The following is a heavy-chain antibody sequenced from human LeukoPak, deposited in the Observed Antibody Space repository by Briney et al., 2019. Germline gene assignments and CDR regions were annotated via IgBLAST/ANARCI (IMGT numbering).Heavy chain of an antibody. D-gene: IGHD1-26*01. CDR2: TRNKGNSYPT. CDR1: GFTFSDHY. V-gene: IGHV3-72*01. CDR3: ARGGDSGSYFDY. J-gene: IGHJ4*02. Sequence: PGGSLRLSCAASGFTFSDHYMDWGRQAPGKVLEWVGRTRNKGNSYPTQYAASVKGRFTLSRDESKNSLYLQMNSLRTEDTAVYYCARGGDSGSYFDYWGQGTLVTVSS.